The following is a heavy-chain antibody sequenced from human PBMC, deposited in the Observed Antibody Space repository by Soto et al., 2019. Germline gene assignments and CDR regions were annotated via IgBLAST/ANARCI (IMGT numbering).Heavy chain of an antibody. Sequence: QVQLLQSGAEVKKPGASLKVSCKASGYKFTTYGITWVRQAPGQGLEWLGEISTYNGKTDYAQNLQDRVTMTTETSPSTAYLEVRSLTSDDTAVYFCARGLGTNGLGVWGQGTTVTVSS. V-gene: IGHV1-18*04. J-gene: IGHJ6*02. CDR3: ARGLGTNGLGV. CDR2: ISTYNGKT. D-gene: IGHD7-27*01. CDR1: GYKFTTYG.